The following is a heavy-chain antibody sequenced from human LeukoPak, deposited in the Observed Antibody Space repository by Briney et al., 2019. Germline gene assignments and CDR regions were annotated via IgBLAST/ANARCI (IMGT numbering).Heavy chain of an antibody. CDR3: ARDGGRRDDY. J-gene: IGHJ4*02. D-gene: IGHD5-24*01. CDR2: ISSSSSYI. V-gene: IGHV3-21*01. Sequence: GGSLRLSCAASGFIFSSYSMNWVRQAPGKGLEWVSSISSSSSYIYYADSVKGRFTISRDNAKKSLYLQMNSLRAEDTAVYYCARDGGRRDDYWGQGTLVTVSS. CDR1: GFIFSSYS.